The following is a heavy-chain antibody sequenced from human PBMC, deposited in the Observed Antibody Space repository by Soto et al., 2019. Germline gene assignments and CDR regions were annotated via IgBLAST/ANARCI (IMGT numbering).Heavy chain of an antibody. Sequence: SVKVSCKASGGTFSSYAISWVRQAPGQGLEWMGGIIPIFGTANYAQKFQGRVTITADESTSTAYMELSSLRSEDTAVYYCARAGVDTAMVSNYYYYGMDVWGQGTTVTVSS. V-gene: IGHV1-69*13. CDR2: IIPIFGTA. J-gene: IGHJ6*02. CDR3: ARAGVDTAMVSNYYYYGMDV. CDR1: GGTFSSYA. D-gene: IGHD5-18*01.